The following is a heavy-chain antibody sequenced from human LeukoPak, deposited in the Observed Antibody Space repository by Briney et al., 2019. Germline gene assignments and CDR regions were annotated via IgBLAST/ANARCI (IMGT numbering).Heavy chain of an antibody. Sequence: SETLSLTCTVSGGSISSYYWSWIRQPPGKGLEWIGYIYYSGSTNYNPSLKSRVTISVDTSKNQFSLKLSSVTAADTAVYYCARESPEPSGNIYYFDYWGQGTLVTVSS. J-gene: IGHJ4*02. CDR3: ARESPEPSGNIYYFDY. D-gene: IGHD1-26*01. CDR2: IYYSGST. CDR1: GGSISSYY. V-gene: IGHV4-59*01.